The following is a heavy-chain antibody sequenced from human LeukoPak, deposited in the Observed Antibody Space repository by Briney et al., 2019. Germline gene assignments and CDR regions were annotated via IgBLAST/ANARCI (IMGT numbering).Heavy chain of an antibody. V-gene: IGHV3-11*06. Sequence: GGSLRLSCAASGFTFSDYYMSWIRQAPGKGLEWVSYISSSSSYTNYADSVKGRFTISRDNAKNSLYLQMNSLRAEDTAVYYCARRGRSMVRGVITTKYYFDYWGQGTLVTVPS. J-gene: IGHJ4*02. CDR1: GFTFSDYY. CDR2: ISSSSSYT. CDR3: ARRGRSMVRGVITTKYYFDY. D-gene: IGHD3-10*01.